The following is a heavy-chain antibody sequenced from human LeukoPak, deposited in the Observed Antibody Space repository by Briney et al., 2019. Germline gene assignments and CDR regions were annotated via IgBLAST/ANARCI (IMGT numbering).Heavy chain of an antibody. CDR2: INPSGGST. CDR1: GYTFSNYY. Sequence: ASVKVSCKASGYTFSNYYIHWVRQAPGQGLEWMGIINPSGGSTSYAQKFQGRVTMTRDMSTSTVYMELTSLRSDDTAVYYCARRVDSTSGRAWGHDAGDIWGRGTMVTVS. V-gene: IGHV1-46*01. D-gene: IGHD2/OR15-2a*01. J-gene: IGHJ3*02. CDR3: ARRVDSTSGRAWGHDAGDI.